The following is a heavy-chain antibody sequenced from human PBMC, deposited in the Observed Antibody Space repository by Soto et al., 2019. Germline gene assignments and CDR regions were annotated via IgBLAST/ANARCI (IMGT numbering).Heavy chain of an antibody. Sequence: PGGSLRLSCAASGFTVSSNYMSWVRQAPGKGLEWVSVIYSGGSTYYADSVKGRFTISRHDSKNTLYLQMNSLRAEDTAVYYCAREGYCSGGSCPGAFDIWGQGTMVTVSS. CDR1: GFTVSSNY. D-gene: IGHD2-15*01. J-gene: IGHJ3*02. CDR2: IYSGGST. CDR3: AREGYCSGGSCPGAFDI. V-gene: IGHV3-53*04.